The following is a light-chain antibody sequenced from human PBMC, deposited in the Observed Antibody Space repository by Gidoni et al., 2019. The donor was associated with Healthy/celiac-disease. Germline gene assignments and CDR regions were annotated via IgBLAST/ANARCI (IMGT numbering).Light chain of an antibody. CDR2: AAS. J-gene: IGKJ2*01. Sequence: DLQITQSPSSLPASVGDRVTITCRGSQSISSYLNWYQQTPGKAPELLIYAASSLQSGVPSRFSGSGSGADFTLTISRLQAEDFATYYCQQSNNTPRTFGQGTKLEIK. CDR1: QSISSY. CDR3: QQSNNTPRT. V-gene: IGKV1-39*01.